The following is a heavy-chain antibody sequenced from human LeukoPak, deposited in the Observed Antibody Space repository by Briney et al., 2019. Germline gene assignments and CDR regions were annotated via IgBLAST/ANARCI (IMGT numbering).Heavy chain of an antibody. CDR3: ARKSDYDSSGYHNWFDL. D-gene: IGHD3-22*01. CDR2: IKSKTDGETT. V-gene: IGHV3-15*01. J-gene: IGHJ5*02. CDR1: GFTFSNAW. Sequence: GGSLRLSCAASGFTFSNAWMSWVRQAPGKGLEWVGRIKSKTDGETTDYAAPVKGRFTISRDDSKNTLYLQMNSLRDEDTAVYYCARKSDYDSSGYHNWFDLWGQGTLVTVSS.